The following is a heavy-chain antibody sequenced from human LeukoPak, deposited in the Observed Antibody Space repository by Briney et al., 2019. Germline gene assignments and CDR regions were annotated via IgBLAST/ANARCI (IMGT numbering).Heavy chain of an antibody. CDR1: GFTFSSYW. V-gene: IGHV3-7*01. CDR3: AELGITMIGGV. CDR2: IKQDGSEK. D-gene: IGHD3-10*02. Sequence: PGGSLRLSCAASGFTFSSYWMSWDRQAPGKGLEWVANIKQDGSEKYYVDSVKGRFTISRDNAKNSLYLQMNSLRAEDTAVYYCAELGITMIGGVWGKGTTVTISS. J-gene: IGHJ6*04.